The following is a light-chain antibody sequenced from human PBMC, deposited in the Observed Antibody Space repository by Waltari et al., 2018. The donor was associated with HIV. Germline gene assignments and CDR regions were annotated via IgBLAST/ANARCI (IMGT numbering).Light chain of an antibody. CDR2: EGS. J-gene: IGLJ3*02. V-gene: IGLV2-23*01. CDR3: CSYAGSSTYV. CDR1: SSDVGSYNL. Sequence: QSALTPPASVSGSPGQSITISCPGTSSDVGSYNLVSWYHQHPDKAPKLMIYEGSKRPSGVSNRFSGSKSGNTASLTISGLQAEDEADYYCCSYAGSSTYVFGGGTKLTVL.